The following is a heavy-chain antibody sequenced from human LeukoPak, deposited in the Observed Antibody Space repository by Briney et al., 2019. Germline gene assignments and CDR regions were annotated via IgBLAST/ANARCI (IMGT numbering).Heavy chain of an antibody. Sequence: GSLRLSCAASGFTFSSYAMSWIRQPPGKGLEWIGSIFHSGSTYYNPSLKSRVTISVDTSKNQFSLKLSSVTAADTAVYYCARSSGMATTSFDYWGQGTLVTVSS. CDR1: GFTFSSYA. D-gene: IGHD5-24*01. CDR3: ARSSGMATTSFDY. J-gene: IGHJ4*02. CDR2: IFHSGST. V-gene: IGHV4-38-2*01.